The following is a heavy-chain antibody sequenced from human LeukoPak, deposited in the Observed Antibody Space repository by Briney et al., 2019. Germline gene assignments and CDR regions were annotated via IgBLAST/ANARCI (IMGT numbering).Heavy chain of an antibody. CDR2: INHSGST. J-gene: IGHJ6*02. D-gene: IGHD3-10*01. Sequence: SETLSLTCAVYGGFFSGYYWRWIRQPPGKGLEWIGEINHSGSTNYNPSLKSRVTISVDTSKNQFSLKLSSVTAADTAVSYCARGVRQYYYGSGSYNYYYYYGMDVWGQGTTVTVSS. V-gene: IGHV4-34*01. CDR3: ARGVRQYYYGSGSYNYYYYYGMDV. CDR1: GGFFSGYY.